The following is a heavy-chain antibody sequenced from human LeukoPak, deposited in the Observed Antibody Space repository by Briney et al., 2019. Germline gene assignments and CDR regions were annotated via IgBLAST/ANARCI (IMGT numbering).Heavy chain of an antibody. CDR3: AKGYSYGYGHFDY. Sequence: GGSLRLSCAASGFTFDDYAMHWVRQAPGKGLEWVSGISWNSGSIGYADSVKGRFTISRDNAKNSPYLQMNSLRAEDTALYYCAKGYSYGYGHFDYWGQGTLVTVSS. J-gene: IGHJ4*02. CDR2: ISWNSGSI. CDR1: GFTFDDYA. V-gene: IGHV3-9*01. D-gene: IGHD5-18*01.